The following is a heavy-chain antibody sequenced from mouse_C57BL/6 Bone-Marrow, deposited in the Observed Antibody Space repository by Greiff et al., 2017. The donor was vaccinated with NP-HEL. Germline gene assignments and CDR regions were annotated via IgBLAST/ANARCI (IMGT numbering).Heavy chain of an antibody. V-gene: IGHV3-6*01. Sequence: EVKVEESGPGLVKPSQSLSLTCSVTGYSITSGYYWNWIRQFPGNKLEWMGYISYDGSNNYNPSLKNRISITRDTSKNQFFLKLNSVTTEDTATYYCARNYGSFAYWGQGTLVTVSA. CDR2: ISYDGSN. D-gene: IGHD1-2*01. J-gene: IGHJ3*01. CDR1: GYSITSGYY. CDR3: ARNYGSFAY.